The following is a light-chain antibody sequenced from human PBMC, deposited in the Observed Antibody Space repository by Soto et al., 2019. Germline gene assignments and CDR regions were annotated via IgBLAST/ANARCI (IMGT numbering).Light chain of an antibody. V-gene: IGKV1-5*03. Sequence: DIQMTQSPSTLSASVGDRVTITCRASQSISSWLAWYQQKPGKAPKLLIYKASGLESGVPSMFSSSESRTDFALASSNLHPDDFAAYYCQQYNTYSPLAFVGGTKVDIK. CDR1: QSISSW. J-gene: IGKJ4*01. CDR2: KAS. CDR3: QQYNTYSPLA.